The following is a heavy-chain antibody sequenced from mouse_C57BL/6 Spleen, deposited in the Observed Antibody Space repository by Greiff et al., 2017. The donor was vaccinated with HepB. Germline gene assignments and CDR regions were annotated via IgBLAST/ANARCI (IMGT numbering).Heavy chain of an antibody. CDR3: ARSDDYHVLFAY. Sequence: QVQLQQSGAELVKPGASVKISCKASGYAFSSYWMNWVKQRPGKGLEWIGQIYPGDGDTNYNGKFKGKATLTADKSSSTAYMQLSSLTSEDSAVYFCARSDDYHVLFAYWGQGTLVTVSA. CDR1: GYAFSSYW. J-gene: IGHJ3*01. V-gene: IGHV1-80*01. CDR2: IYPGDGDT. D-gene: IGHD2-4*01.